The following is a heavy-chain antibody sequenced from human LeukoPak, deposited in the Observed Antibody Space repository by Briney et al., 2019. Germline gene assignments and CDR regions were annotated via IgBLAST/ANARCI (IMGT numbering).Heavy chain of an antibody. J-gene: IGHJ4*02. V-gene: IGHV4-39*01. CDR1: GGPISSYY. Sequence: SETLSLTCTVSGGPISSYYWSWIRQPPGKGLEWIGSIYYSGSTYYNPSLKSRVTISVDTSKNQFSLKLSSVTAADTAVYYCSRHSVSWHSPETPFDYWGQGTLVTVSS. CDR3: SRHSVSWHSPETPFDY. CDR2: IYYSGST. D-gene: IGHD1-14*01.